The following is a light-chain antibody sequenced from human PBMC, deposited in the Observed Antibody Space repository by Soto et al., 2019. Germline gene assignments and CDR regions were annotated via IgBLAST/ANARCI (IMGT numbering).Light chain of an antibody. V-gene: IGLV2-8*01. J-gene: IGLJ2*01. CDR2: EVS. CDR3: SSYAASNNIGV. Sequence: QSALTQPPSASGSPGQSVTISCIGTSSDVGGYNYVSWYQQHPGKAPKLMIYEVSKRPSGVPERFSGSKSGNTASLTVYGLQAEDEADYYCSSYAASNNIGVFGGGTKLTVL. CDR1: SSDVGGYNY.